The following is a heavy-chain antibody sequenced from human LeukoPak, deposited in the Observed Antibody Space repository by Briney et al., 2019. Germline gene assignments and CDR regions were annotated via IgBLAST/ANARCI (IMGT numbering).Heavy chain of an antibody. V-gene: IGHV4-59*08. Sequence: SETLSLTCTVSGGSISSYYWSWIRQPPGKGLEWIGYIYNSGTTNYNSSLRSRVSISVDTSKNQFSLKLNAVTAADTAMYYCAGHSPIAAAGTFDYWGQGILVTVSS. CDR1: GGSISSYY. CDR2: IYNSGTT. D-gene: IGHD6-13*01. J-gene: IGHJ4*02. CDR3: AGHSPIAAAGTFDY.